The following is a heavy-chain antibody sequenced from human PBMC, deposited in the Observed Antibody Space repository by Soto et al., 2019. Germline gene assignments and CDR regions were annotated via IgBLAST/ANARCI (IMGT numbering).Heavy chain of an antibody. V-gene: IGHV1-18*01. CDR3: ARGPKCPSYDFWSGCTYYYGMDV. CDR2: VSAYNGNT. Sequence: ASVKVSCKASGYTFTSYGISWVRQAPGQGLEWMGWVSAYNGNTNYAQKLQGRVTMTTDTSTSTAYMELRSLRSDDTAVYYCARGPKCPSYDFWSGCTYYYGMDVWGQGTTVPVSS. CDR1: GYTFTSYG. D-gene: IGHD3-3*01. J-gene: IGHJ6*02.